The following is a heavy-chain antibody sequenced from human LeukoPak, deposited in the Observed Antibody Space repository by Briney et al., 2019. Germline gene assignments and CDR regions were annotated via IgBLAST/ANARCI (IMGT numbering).Heavy chain of an antibody. Sequence: GESLKISCKGSGYSFTSYWIGWVRQMRGKGLEWMGIIYPGDSDTRYSPSFQGQVTISADKSISTAYLQWSSLKASDNAMYCCARVTEGYYDSRGYYFVYWVQGTMVSVSS. CDR1: GYSFTSYW. CDR3: ARVTEGYYDSRGYYFVY. J-gene: IGHJ4*02. V-gene: IGHV5-51*01. D-gene: IGHD3-22*01. CDR2: IYPGDSDT.